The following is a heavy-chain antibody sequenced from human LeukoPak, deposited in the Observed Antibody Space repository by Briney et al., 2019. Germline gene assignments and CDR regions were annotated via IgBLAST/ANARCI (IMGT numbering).Heavy chain of an antibody. D-gene: IGHD3-10*01. Sequence: ASVKVSCKASGYTFTGYYMHWVRQAPGRGLEWMGWINPNSGGTNYAQKFQGRVTMTRDTSISTAYMELSRLRSDDTAVYYCASRGAYGSGSYILWDYWGQGTLVTVSS. CDR1: GYTFTGYY. CDR2: INPNSGGT. CDR3: ASRGAYGSGSYILWDY. V-gene: IGHV1-2*02. J-gene: IGHJ4*02.